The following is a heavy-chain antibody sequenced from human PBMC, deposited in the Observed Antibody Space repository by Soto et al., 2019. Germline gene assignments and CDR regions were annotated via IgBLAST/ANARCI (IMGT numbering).Heavy chain of an antibody. Sequence: ASVKVSCKASGYTFTSYPMHWVRLAPGQRPEWMRWINGGNGNTKYSQKFQGRVTITRDTSASTAYMELSSLRSEDTAVYYCARVSGYYLPDYWGQGTLVTVSS. J-gene: IGHJ4*02. CDR1: GYTFTSYP. D-gene: IGHD5-12*01. V-gene: IGHV1-3*01. CDR2: INGGNGNT. CDR3: ARVSGYYLPDY.